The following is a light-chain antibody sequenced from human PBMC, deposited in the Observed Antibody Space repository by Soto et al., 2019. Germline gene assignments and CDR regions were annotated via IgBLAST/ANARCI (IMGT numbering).Light chain of an antibody. V-gene: IGKV2-30*02. CDR3: MQSTHSLP. CDR1: QVLVHSYGNTY. J-gene: IGKJ4*01. CDR2: KVS. Sequence: DCVMTQSPLSLPVTLGQPASISCRSSQVLVHSYGNTYLNWFHQRPCQSPRRLIYKVSNRDSGVPDRFSGSGAETDFTLQISRVEAEGVGVYYCMQSTHSLPSGGGTTGELK.